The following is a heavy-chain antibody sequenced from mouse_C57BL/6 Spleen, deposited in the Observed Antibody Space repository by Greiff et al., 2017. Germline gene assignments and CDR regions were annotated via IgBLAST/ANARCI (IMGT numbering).Heavy chain of an antibody. D-gene: IGHD3-2*02. CDR1: GYTFTSYG. V-gene: IGHV1-81*01. J-gene: IGHJ3*01. Sequence: VKLMESGAELARPGASVKLSCKASGYTFTSYGISWVKQRTGQGLEWIGEIYPRSGNTYYNEKFKGKATLTADKSSSTAYMELRSLTSEDSAVYFCARGGTAQAPWFAYWGQGTLVTVSA. CDR2: IYPRSGNT. CDR3: ARGGTAQAPWFAY.